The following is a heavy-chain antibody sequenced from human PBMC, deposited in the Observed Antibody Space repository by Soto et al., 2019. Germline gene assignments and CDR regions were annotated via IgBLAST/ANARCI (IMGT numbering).Heavy chain of an antibody. J-gene: IGHJ6*02. CDR1: GYSFTSYW. D-gene: IGHD2-15*01. Sequence: GESLKISCKGSGYSFTSYWIGWVRQMPGKGLEWMGIIYPGDSDTRYSPYFQGQVPFSAAKSITTAYLQWSSLKASDTAIFYCAKLWSCSGGSCYYYGMDVWGQGTTVTVSS. CDR2: IYPGDSDT. V-gene: IGHV5-51*01. CDR3: AKLWSCSGGSCYYYGMDV.